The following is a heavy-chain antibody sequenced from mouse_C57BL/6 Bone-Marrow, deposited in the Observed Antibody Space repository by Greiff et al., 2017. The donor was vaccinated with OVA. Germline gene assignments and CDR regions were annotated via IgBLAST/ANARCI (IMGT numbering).Heavy chain of an antibody. Sequence: EVMLVESGGGLVQSGRSLRLSCATSGFTFSDFYMAWVRQAPGKGLEWIAASRNKANDYTTEYSASVKGRFIVSRDTSQSILYLQMNALRAEDTAIYYCARDAPGGYFDDWGQGTTLTVSS. V-gene: IGHV7-1*01. CDR2: SRNKANDYTT. CDR3: ARDAPGGYFDD. CDR1: GFTFSDFY. J-gene: IGHJ2*01.